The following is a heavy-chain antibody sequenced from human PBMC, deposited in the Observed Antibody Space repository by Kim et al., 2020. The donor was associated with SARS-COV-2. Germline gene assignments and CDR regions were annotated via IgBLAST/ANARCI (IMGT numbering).Heavy chain of an antibody. Sequence: GGSLRLFCAASGFTFSSYSMNWVRQAPGKGLEWVSSISSSSSYIYYADSVKGRFTISRDNAKNSLYLQMNSLRAEDTAVYYCARTVLINYDFWSGYYNDPCYWGQGALVTVSS. CDR1: GFTFSSYS. CDR2: ISSSSSYI. CDR3: ARTVLINYDFWSGYYNDPCY. V-gene: IGHV3-21*01. J-gene: IGHJ4*02. D-gene: IGHD3-3*01.